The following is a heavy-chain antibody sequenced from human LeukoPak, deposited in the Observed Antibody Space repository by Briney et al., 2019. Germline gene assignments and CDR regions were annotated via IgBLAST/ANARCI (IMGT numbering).Heavy chain of an antibody. CDR3: AIDEPNYAPYDFDY. V-gene: IGHV3-15*01. CDR1: GFTFSNFW. D-gene: IGHD4/OR15-4a*01. CDR2: IKSKADGETT. Sequence: GGSLRLSCAVSGFTFSNFWMSWVRQAPGKGLEWVGRIKSKADGETTDYASPVKGRFTISRDDSNNMVYLQMNSLKIEDTAVYYCAIDEPNYAPYDFDYWGQGTLVTVSS. J-gene: IGHJ4*02.